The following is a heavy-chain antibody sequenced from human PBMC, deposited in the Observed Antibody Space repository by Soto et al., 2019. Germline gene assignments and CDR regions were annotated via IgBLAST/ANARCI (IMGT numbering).Heavy chain of an antibody. CDR3: AKNKDNTGYYYLGAFDI. D-gene: IGHD3-22*01. V-gene: IGHV3-23*01. J-gene: IGHJ3*02. CDR2: ISGSGSNT. CDR1: GFTFNSHA. Sequence: EVQLLESGGDLAQPGGSLRLSCAASGFTFNSHAMNWVCQAPGKGLEWVSGISGSGSNTFYADSVKGRFTISRDNSKNTLYLQMNSLGADDTAVYFCAKNKDNTGYYYLGAFDIWGQGTLVTVSP.